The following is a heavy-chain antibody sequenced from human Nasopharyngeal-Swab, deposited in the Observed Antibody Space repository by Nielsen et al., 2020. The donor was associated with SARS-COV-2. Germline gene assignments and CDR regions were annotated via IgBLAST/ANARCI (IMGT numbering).Heavy chain of an antibody. CDR2: IYYSGST. D-gene: IGHD3-10*01. Sequence: LRLSCTVSGGSISSGGYYWSWIRQHPGKGLEWIGYIYYSGSTYYNPSLKSRVTISVDTSKNQFSLKLSSVTAADTAVYYCARDRLRYYYGSGRRNEVFDYWGQGTLVTVSS. J-gene: IGHJ4*02. CDR1: GGSISSGGYY. V-gene: IGHV4-31*03. CDR3: ARDRLRYYYGSGRRNEVFDY.